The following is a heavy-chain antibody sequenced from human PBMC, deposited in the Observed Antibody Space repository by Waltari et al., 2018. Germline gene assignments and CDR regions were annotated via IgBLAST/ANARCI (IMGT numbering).Heavy chain of an antibody. CDR3: ARGKAGGYDTASYGMDV. CDR1: GGTFSSYA. CDR2: IIPIFGTA. Sequence: QVQLVQSGAEVKKPGSSVKVSCKASGGTFSSYAISWVRQAPGQGLEWMGGIIPIFGTANYAQKFQGRVTITADESTSTAYMELSSLRSEDTAVYYCARGKAGGYDTASYGMDVWGQGTTVTVSS. J-gene: IGHJ6*02. V-gene: IGHV1-69*01. D-gene: IGHD5-12*01.